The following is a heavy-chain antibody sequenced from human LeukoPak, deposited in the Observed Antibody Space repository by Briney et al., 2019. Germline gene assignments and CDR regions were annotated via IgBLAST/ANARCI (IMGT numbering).Heavy chain of an antibody. CDR2: LSYDGSDK. Sequence: PGRSLRLSCAASGFTFSSYGMHWVRQAPGKGLEWVAVLSYDGSDKYYADSVKGRFTISRDNSKNTLYLQMNSLRAEDTAVYYCAKAHPRGSGSVQSWGQGTLVTVSS. V-gene: IGHV3-30*18. CDR3: AKAHPRGSGSVQS. D-gene: IGHD3-22*01. J-gene: IGHJ4*02. CDR1: GFTFSSYG.